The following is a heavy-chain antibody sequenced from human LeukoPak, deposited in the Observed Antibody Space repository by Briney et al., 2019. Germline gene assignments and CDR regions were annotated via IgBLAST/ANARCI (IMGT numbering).Heavy chain of an antibody. CDR3: AREGPRGNSQFDY. J-gene: IGHJ4*02. Sequence: GGSLRLSCAASGFTFSNYGMHWVRQAPGKGLEWVALIWCDGSNKYYTDSVKGRLTISRDNSKDTLFLQMNSLRVEDTAVYYCAREGPRGNSQFDYWGQGTLVTVSS. CDR1: GFTFSNYG. V-gene: IGHV3-33*01. CDR2: IWCDGSNK. D-gene: IGHD4-23*01.